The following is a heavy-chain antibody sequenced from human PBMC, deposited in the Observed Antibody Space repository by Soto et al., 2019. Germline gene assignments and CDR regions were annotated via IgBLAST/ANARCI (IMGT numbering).Heavy chain of an antibody. CDR2: ISGSGGST. D-gene: IGHD1-1*01. Sequence: EVQLLESGGGLVQPGGSLRLSCAASGFTFSNYAMSWVRQAPGKGLEWVSAISGSGGSTYYADSVKGRFTISRDNSKNTLYLQMNSLRAEDTAVYYCAKQTGGERIPPTSFDYWGQGTLVTVSS. CDR3: AKQTGGERIPPTSFDY. CDR1: GFTFSNYA. V-gene: IGHV3-23*01. J-gene: IGHJ4*02.